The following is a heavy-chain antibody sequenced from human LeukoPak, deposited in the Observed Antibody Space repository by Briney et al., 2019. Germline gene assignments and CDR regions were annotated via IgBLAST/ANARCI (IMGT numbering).Heavy chain of an antibody. Sequence: PSETLSLTCTVSGGSISSSSYYWGWIRQPPGKGLEWIGSIYYSGSTYYNPSLKSRGTISVDTSKNQFSLKLSSVTAADTAVYYCSRAVRTYHYYMDVWGKGTTVSVSS. CDR2: IYYSGST. CDR1: GGSISSSSYY. V-gene: IGHV4-39*01. CDR3: SRAVRTYHYYMDV. J-gene: IGHJ6*03.